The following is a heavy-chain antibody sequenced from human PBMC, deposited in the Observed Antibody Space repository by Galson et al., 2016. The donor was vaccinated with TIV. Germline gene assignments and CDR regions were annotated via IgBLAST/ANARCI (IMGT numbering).Heavy chain of an antibody. Sequence: LSLTCSVSGGSLSSGGHYWSWIRQPPGRGLEWIGYIYQSGSTDYNPSLKSRVTISRDTSKNQFSLQLRSVTAADTAVYYCATDKSGYDTVDHFYYYLDVWGKGTTVIVSS. CDR3: ATDKSGYDTVDHFYYYLDV. V-gene: IGHV4-61*08. CDR1: GGSLSSGGHY. D-gene: IGHD5-12*01. CDR2: IYQSGST. J-gene: IGHJ6*03.